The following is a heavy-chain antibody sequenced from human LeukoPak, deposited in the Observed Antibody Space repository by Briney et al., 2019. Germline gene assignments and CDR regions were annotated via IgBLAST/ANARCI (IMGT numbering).Heavy chain of an antibody. CDR2: IWFDGSNK. CDR1: GFTFSAYG. V-gene: IGHV3-30*02. Sequence: QSGGSLRLSCAASGFTFSAYGMHWVRRAPGKGLEWVAFIWFDGSNKYYADSVKGRFTISRDNSKNTLYLQMNSLRLEDTAVFYCAKECGGGCSDDYWGQGTLVTVSS. J-gene: IGHJ4*02. D-gene: IGHD2-21*02. CDR3: AKECGGGCSDDY.